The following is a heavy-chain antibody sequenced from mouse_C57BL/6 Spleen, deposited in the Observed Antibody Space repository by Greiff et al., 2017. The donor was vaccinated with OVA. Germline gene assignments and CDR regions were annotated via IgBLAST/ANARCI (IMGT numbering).Heavy chain of an antibody. CDR1: GYTFTSYW. J-gene: IGHJ1*03. D-gene: IGHD3-3*01. CDR3: ARVRDYFDV. V-gene: IGHV1-69*01. Sequence: QVQLKQPGAELVMPGASVKLSCKASGYTFTSYWMHWVKQRPGQGLEWIGEIDPSDSYTNYNQKFKGKSTLTVDKSSSTAYMQLSSLTSEDSAVYYCARVRDYFDVWGTGTTVTVSS. CDR2: IDPSDSYT.